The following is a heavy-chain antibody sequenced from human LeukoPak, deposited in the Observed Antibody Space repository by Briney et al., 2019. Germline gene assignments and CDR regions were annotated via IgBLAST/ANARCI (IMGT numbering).Heavy chain of an antibody. J-gene: IGHJ4*02. D-gene: IGHD3-3*01. CDR3: ARGIDEWLYLNY. Sequence: GGSLRLSCAASGFSFSDYSMTWVRQAPGKGLQFVSIISASGGPGTYNNAVRGRFTISRDNPRNTLYLQMYSLRAEDTAVYYCARGIDEWLYLNYWGQGALVTVSS. CDR1: GFSFSDYS. CDR2: ISASGGPGT. V-gene: IGHV3-23*01.